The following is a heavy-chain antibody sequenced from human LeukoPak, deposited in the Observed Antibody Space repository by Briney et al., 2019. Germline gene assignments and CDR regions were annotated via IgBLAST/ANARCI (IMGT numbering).Heavy chain of an antibody. J-gene: IGHJ5*02. CDR2: INTNTGNP. CDR1: GYTFTSYA. Sequence: ASVKVSCKASGYTFTSYAMNWVRQAPGQGLEWMGWINTNTGNPTYAQGFTGRFVFSLDTSVSTAYLQISSLKAEDTAVYYCARVQAAGINNWFDPWGQGTLVTVSS. CDR3: ARVQAAGINNWFDP. V-gene: IGHV7-4-1*02. D-gene: IGHD1-14*01.